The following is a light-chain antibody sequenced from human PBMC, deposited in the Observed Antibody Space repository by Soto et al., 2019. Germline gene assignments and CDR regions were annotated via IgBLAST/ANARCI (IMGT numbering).Light chain of an antibody. V-gene: IGLV3-21*04. CDR3: QVWDNSSDQGV. CDR2: YDS. J-gene: IGLJ2*01. CDR1: NIGGKS. Sequence: SYELTQPPSVSVAPGKTATITCGGNNIGGKSVHWYQQKPGQAPVLVINYDSDRRSGIPERFSGSNSGNTATLTISRVEAGDEADYYCQVWDNSSDQGVFGGGTKLTVL.